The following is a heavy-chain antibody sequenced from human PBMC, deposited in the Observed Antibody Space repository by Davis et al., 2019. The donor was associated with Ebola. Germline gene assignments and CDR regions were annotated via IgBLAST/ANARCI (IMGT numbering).Heavy chain of an antibody. CDR2: IIPDERNI. V-gene: IGHV3-74*01. J-gene: IGHJ4*02. CDR3: VRDGSGTIPYDH. Sequence: GESLKISCAASGFSLSDYWMNWVRQDPGKGLVWVSHIIPDERNINYVDSVRGRFTISKDSAKNTLYLQMNSLRAEDTAMYYCVRDGSGTIPYDHWGQGALVTVSS. CDR1: GFSLSDYW. D-gene: IGHD3-10*01.